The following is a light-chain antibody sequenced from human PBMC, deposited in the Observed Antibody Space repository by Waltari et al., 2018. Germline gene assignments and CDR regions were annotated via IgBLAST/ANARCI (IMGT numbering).Light chain of an antibody. CDR1: QSIITW. CDR2: KAS. J-gene: IGKJ4*01. CDR3: QQYNKYPLT. V-gene: IGKV1-5*03. Sequence: DIQMTQSPSTLSASVGDRVTISCRDSQSIITWLAWYQQKPGKTPKLLVYKASSLESGVPSRFSGSGSGTEFTLTISSLQAYDFATYYCQQYNKYPLTFGGGTKVEI.